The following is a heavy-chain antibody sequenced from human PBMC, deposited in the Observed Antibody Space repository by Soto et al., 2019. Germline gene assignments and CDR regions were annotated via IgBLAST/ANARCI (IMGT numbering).Heavy chain of an antibody. D-gene: IGHD2-15*01. CDR1: GFTFNSYG. CDR2: ISYDGSDK. V-gene: IGHV3-30*03. CDR3: ASDVTPGGSSAFDI. J-gene: IGHJ3*02. Sequence: HPGGSLRLSCAASGFTFNSYGIHWVRQAPGKGLEWVAVISYDGSDKYYADSVKGRFTISRDNSKNTLYVQMNSLRAEDTAVYYCASDVTPGGSSAFDIWGQGTMVTVSS.